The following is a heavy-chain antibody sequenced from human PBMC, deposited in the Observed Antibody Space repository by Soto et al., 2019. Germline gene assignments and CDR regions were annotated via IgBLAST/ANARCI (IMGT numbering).Heavy chain of an antibody. D-gene: IGHD2-2*01. CDR1: GFTVSSNY. CDR3: ARGLGYCSSTSCYSYDY. V-gene: IGHV3-53*01. J-gene: IGHJ4*02. CDR2: IYSGGST. Sequence: EVQLVESGGGLIQPGGSLRLSCAASGFTVSSNYMSWVRQAPGKGLEWVSVIYSGGSTYYADSVKGRFTISRDNSKNTLYLQMNSLRAEVTAVYYCARGLGYCSSTSCYSYDYWGQGTLVTVSS.